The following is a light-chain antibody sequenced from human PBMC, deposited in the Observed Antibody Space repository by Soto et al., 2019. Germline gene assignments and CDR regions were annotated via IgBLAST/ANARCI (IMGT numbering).Light chain of an antibody. J-gene: IGKJ5*01. CDR2: AAS. Sequence: DLQMSHSPSSLSSSVGDRVTITCRATESVSRHLNWYQQKPGRAPGLLIYAASTLQNGVPSRFTGSESGTEFTLTITGLLLEDFATYYCQQDNSTLATFGQGTRLEIK. CDR1: ESVSRH. CDR3: QQDNSTLAT. V-gene: IGKV1-39*01.